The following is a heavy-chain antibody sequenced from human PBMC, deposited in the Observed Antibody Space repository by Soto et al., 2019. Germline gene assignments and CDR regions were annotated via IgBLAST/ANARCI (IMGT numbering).Heavy chain of an antibody. J-gene: IGHJ6*03. Sequence: SETLSLTCAFYGGSFSGYYWSLIRQPPGKGLEWIGEINHSGSTNYNPSLKSRVTISVDTSKNQFSLKLSSVTAADTAVYYCARAQIPQHRRYYYYYMDVWGKGTTVTVSS. CDR2: INHSGST. CDR1: GGSFSGYY. D-gene: IGHD2-2*02. V-gene: IGHV4-34*01. CDR3: ARAQIPQHRRYYYYYMDV.